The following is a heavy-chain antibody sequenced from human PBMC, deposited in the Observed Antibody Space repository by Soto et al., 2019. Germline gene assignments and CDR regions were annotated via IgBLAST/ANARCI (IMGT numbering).Heavy chain of an antibody. CDR2: IWYDGSNK. D-gene: IGHD2-15*01. CDR1: GFTFSSYG. J-gene: IGHJ4*02. V-gene: IGHV3-33*01. CDR3: ARTLIPIKYCSGGSCYPIDY. Sequence: GGSLRLSCAASGFTFSSYGMHWVRQAPGKGLEWVAVIWYDGSNKYYADSVKGRFTISRDNSKNTLYLQMNSLRAEDTAVYYCARTLIPIKYCSGGSCYPIDYWAQGTQVTVSS.